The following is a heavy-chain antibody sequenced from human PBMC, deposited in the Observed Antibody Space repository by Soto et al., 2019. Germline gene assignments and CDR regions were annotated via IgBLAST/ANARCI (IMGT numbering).Heavy chain of an antibody. J-gene: IGHJ4*02. CDR2: ISSSSSNP. Sequence: EVQLVESGGGLVQPGGSLRLSCAASGFTFSAYSMNWVRQAAGKGLEWVSDISSSSSNPYYADSVKGRYTLSRDNAKNSLFLQMNSLRAEDTAVYYCASWVRVESRYLEYWGQGTLVTVSS. CDR1: GFTFSAYS. CDR3: ASWVRVESRYLEY. D-gene: IGHD3-9*01. V-gene: IGHV3-48*01.